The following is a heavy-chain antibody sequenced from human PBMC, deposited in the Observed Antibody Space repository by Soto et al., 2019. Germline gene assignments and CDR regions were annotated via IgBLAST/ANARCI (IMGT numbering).Heavy chain of an antibody. CDR1: GGSITSHHYY. CDR2: IYSGVNT. J-gene: IGHJ4*02. V-gene: IGHV4-39*01. CDR3: GSGPSTTWIDN. D-gene: IGHD2-2*01. Sequence: QLPVQESGPGQVKPSQTLTLTCTVSGGSITSHHYYWGWIRQPPGKGLEWIGSIYSGVNTYYNPSLRSRLTIFVDTAKNLISLKLNSVTAADSAIYYCGSGPSTTWIDNWGLGTQVSVAS.